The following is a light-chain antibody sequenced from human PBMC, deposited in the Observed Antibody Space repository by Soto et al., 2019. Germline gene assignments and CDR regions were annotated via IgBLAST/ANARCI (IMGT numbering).Light chain of an antibody. CDR1: SSDVGDRNY. V-gene: IGLV2-14*03. CDR2: EVN. Sequence: QSVLTQPASVSGSPGQSITISCTGTSSDVGDRNYVSWYQQHPNKAPKLIIYEVNNRPSGISNRFSGSKSGNTASLTISGLQPEDEADYHCSSYTTIGTWVFGGGTKGTVL. CDR3: SSYTTIGTWV. J-gene: IGLJ3*02.